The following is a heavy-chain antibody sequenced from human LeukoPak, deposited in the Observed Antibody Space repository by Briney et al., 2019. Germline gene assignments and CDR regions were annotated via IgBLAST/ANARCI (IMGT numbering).Heavy chain of an antibody. CDR1: GFTFDDYA. Sequence: PGGSLRLSCAASGFTFDDYAMHWVRQAPGKGLEWVSGISWNSGSIGYADSVKGRFTISRDNAKNSLYLQMNSLRAEDTALYYCAKDSPGYGDSYFDYWGQGTLVTVSS. D-gene: IGHD4-17*01. CDR2: ISWNSGSI. J-gene: IGHJ4*02. CDR3: AKDSPGYGDSYFDY. V-gene: IGHV3-9*01.